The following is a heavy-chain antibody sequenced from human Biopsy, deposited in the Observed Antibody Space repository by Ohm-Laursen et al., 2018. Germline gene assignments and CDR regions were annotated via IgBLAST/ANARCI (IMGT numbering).Heavy chain of an antibody. Sequence: SETLSLTCAVYGGSFSDYYWTWIRQPPNKGLEWIGEINHSGSTSYNPSLRSRATVSVDTSKNQFSLRLSSVTAADTAMYYCARTYDYDSSAYYYAYWGQGTLVTVSS. CDR1: GGSFSDYY. V-gene: IGHV4-34*01. CDR2: INHSGST. CDR3: ARTYDYDSSAYYYAY. D-gene: IGHD3-22*01. J-gene: IGHJ4*02.